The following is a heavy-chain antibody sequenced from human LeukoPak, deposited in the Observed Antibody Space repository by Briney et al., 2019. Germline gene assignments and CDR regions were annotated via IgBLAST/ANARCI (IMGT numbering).Heavy chain of an antibody. CDR1: GYYFPTFW. J-gene: IGHJ3*02. CDR2: IYPDDSNT. D-gene: IGHD6-6*01. V-gene: IGHV5-51*01. CDR3: ARQGKSSIAARLRVTPYSTSDAFDI. Sequence: GESLKISCKASGYYFPTFWIGWVRQMPGKGLEWMGIIYPDDSNTRYSPSFQGQVTISADKSISTAYLQWSSLKASDTAMYYCARQGKSSIAARLRVTPYSTSDAFDIWGQGTMVTVSS.